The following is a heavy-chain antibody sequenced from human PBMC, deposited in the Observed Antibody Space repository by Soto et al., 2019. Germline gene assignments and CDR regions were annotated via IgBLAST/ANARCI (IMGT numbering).Heavy chain of an antibody. D-gene: IGHD3-3*01. CDR1: GYTFTSYG. J-gene: IGHJ4*02. CDR2: ISAYNGNT. CDR3: ARAYYDFWSGYEIDY. Sequence: ASVKVSCKASGYTFTSYGISWVRQAPGQGLEWMGWISAYNGNTNYAQKLQGRVTMTTDTSTSTAYMELRSLGSDDTAVYYCARAYYDFWSGYEIDYWGQGTLVTVSS. V-gene: IGHV1-18*01.